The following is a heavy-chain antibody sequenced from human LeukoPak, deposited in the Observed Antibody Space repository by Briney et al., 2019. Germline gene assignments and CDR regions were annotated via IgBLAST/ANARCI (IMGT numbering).Heavy chain of an antibody. V-gene: IGHV1-2*02. Sequence: ASAKVSCKASGYTFIGYYMQWVRQAPGQGLEWMGWINPKSGATKYAERFQGRVTMTRDTSISSAYMELSRLRPDDTAVYYCASLDVDDDFDYWGQGTLVTVSS. CDR1: GYTFIGYY. D-gene: IGHD1-1*01. J-gene: IGHJ4*02. CDR3: ASLDVDDDFDY. CDR2: INPKSGAT.